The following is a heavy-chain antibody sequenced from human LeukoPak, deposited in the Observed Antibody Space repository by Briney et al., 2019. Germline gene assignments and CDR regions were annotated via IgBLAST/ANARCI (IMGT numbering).Heavy chain of an antibody. CDR2: ISTSSSYT. J-gene: IGHJ6*02. CDR1: GFTFSNYY. D-gene: IGHD6-13*01. CDR3: ARVLSSSWGAYYYYGMDV. Sequence: GGSLRLSCAASGFTFSNYYMTWIRQAPGKGLEWVSYISTSSSYTNYADSVKGRFTISRDNAKNSLYLQMNSLRAEDTAVYYCARVLSSSWGAYYYYGMDVWGRGTTVTVSS. V-gene: IGHV3-11*06.